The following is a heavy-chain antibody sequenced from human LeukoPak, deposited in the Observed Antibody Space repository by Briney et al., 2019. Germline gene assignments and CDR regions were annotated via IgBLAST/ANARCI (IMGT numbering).Heavy chain of an antibody. J-gene: IGHJ4*02. D-gene: IGHD3-22*01. CDR3: ARVGYDSSGYYHMFDY. CDR1: GGSFSGYY. CDR2: IYTSGST. Sequence: PSETLSLTCAVYGGSFSGYYWSWIRQPPGKGLEWIGRIYTSGSTNYNPSLKSRVTMSVDTSKNQFSLKLSSVTAADTAVYYCARVGYDSSGYYHMFDYWGQGTLVTVSS. V-gene: IGHV4-59*10.